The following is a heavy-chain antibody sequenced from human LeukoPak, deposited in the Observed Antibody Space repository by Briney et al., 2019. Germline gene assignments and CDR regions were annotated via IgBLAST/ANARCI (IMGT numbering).Heavy chain of an antibody. V-gene: IGHV3-7*01. CDR3: ARLIGDRTIYDY. J-gene: IGHJ4*02. D-gene: IGHD6-6*01. CDR1: GFTFRTYW. Sequence: GGSPRLSCAASGFTFRTYWMSWVRQAPGKGLEWVASINQGGSETYYVESVKGRFTISRDNAMTSFFLQMNSLRAEDTAVYYCARLIGDRTIYDYWGQGTLVTVSS. CDR2: INQGGSET.